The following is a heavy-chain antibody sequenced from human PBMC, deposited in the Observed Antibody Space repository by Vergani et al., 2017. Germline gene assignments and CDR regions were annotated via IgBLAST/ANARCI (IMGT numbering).Heavy chain of an antibody. CDR1: GGSISSSSYY. J-gene: IGHJ4*02. V-gene: IGHV4-39*01. CDR3: AKASPYYYDSSGFDY. CDR2: IYYSGST. Sequence: QLQLQESGPGLVKPSETLSLTCTVSGGSISSSSYYWGWIRQPPGKGLEWIGSIYYSGSTYYNPSLKSRVTISVDTSKNQFSLKLSSVTAADTAVYYCAKASPYYYDSSGFDYWGQGTLVTVSS. D-gene: IGHD3-22*01.